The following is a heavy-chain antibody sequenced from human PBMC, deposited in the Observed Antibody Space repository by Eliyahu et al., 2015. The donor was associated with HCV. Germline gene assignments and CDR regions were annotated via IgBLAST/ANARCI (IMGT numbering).Heavy chain of an antibody. J-gene: IGHJ4*02. Sequence: EVQLLESGGGLEQPGGSLRLSCAASGFTVTNHDMSWVRQAPGKGLEGVSAISTRGGRTYYADSVKGRFTISRDNSKNTLYLQMNSLRAEDTAIYYCAKSQGGFDCWGQGTLVTVSS. CDR2: ISTRGGRT. V-gene: IGHV3-23*01. CDR3: AKSQGGFDC. CDR1: GFTVTNHD.